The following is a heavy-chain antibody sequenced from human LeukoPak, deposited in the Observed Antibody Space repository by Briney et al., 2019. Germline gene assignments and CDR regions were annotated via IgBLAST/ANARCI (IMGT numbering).Heavy chain of an antibody. V-gene: IGHV3-21*01. J-gene: IGHJ6*03. CDR3: ARDNGYSYGDYYYYMDV. Sequence: GGPLRLSCAASGFTFSSYSMNWVRQAPGKGLEWVSSISSSSYIYYADSVKGRFTISRDNAKNSLYLQMNSLRAEDTAVYYCARDNGYSYGDYYYYMDVWGKGTTVTVSS. D-gene: IGHD5-18*01. CDR1: GFTFSSYS. CDR2: ISSSSYI.